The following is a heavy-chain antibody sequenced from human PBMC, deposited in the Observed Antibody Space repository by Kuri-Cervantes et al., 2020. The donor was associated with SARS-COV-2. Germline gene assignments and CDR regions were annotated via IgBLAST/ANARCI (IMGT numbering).Heavy chain of an antibody. J-gene: IGHJ4*02. V-gene: IGHV3-30-3*01. Sequence: GGSLRLSCAASGFTFSSYAMHWVRQAQGKGLEWVAVISYDGSNKYYADSVKGRFTISRDNSKNTLYLQMNSLRAEDTAVYYCARGDYYDSSGYYLHYFDYWGQGTLVTVSS. CDR2: ISYDGSNK. CDR3: ARGDYYDSSGYYLHYFDY. D-gene: IGHD3-22*01. CDR1: GFTFSSYA.